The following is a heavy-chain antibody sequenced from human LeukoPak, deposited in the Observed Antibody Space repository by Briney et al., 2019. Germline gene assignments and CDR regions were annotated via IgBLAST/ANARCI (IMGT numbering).Heavy chain of an antibody. CDR2: IYYSGST. Sequence: PSETLSLTCTVSSGSISSSNYYWGWIRQPPGKGLEWIGSIYYSGSTYYNPSLKSRVIISVDTSKNQFSLKLSSVTAADTAVYYCASLRKRGGAFDIWGQGTMVTVSS. CDR3: ASLRKRGGAFDI. J-gene: IGHJ3*02. V-gene: IGHV4-39*01. CDR1: SGSISSSNYY.